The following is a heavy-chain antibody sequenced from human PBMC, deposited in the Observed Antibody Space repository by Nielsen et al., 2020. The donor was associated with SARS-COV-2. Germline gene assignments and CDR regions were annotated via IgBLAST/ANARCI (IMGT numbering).Heavy chain of an antibody. J-gene: IGHJ4*02. D-gene: IGHD5-24*01. CDR2: IWYDGSNK. CDR3: ARGYEGYNQIPFDY. CDR1: GFTFSSYG. Sequence: GGSLRLSCAASGFTFSSYGMHWVRQAPGKGLEWVAVIWYDGSNKYYADSVKGRFTISRDNSKNTLYLQMNSLRAEDTAVYYCARGYEGYNQIPFDYWGQGTLVTVSS. V-gene: IGHV3-33*01.